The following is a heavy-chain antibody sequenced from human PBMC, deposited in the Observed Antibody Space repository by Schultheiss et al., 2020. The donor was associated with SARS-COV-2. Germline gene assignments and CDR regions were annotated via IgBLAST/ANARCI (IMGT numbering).Heavy chain of an antibody. J-gene: IGHJ4*02. CDR3: VRGSNDWYGIDY. Sequence: GGSLRLSCAVSGGSISSSNWWSWVRQPPGKGLVWVSRISSDGSSTSYADSVEGRFTISRDNAKNTLYLQLNSLRGEDTAVYYCVRGSNDWYGIDYWGQGTLVTVSS. V-gene: IGHV3-74*01. D-gene: IGHD6-19*01. CDR1: GGSISSSNW. CDR2: ISSDGSST.